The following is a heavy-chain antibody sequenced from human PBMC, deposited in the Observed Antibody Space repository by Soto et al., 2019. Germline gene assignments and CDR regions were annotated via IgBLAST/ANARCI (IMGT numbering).Heavy chain of an antibody. Sequence: GGSLRLSCAASGFTFSSYGMHWVRQAPGKGLEWVAVISYDGSNKYYADSVKGRFTISRDNSKNTLYLQMNSLRAEDTAVYYCAKAGYSYGAPLYYYYGMDFWGQGTTVTVSS. D-gene: IGHD5-18*01. V-gene: IGHV3-30*18. CDR3: AKAGYSYGAPLYYYYGMDF. J-gene: IGHJ6*02. CDR2: ISYDGSNK. CDR1: GFTFSSYG.